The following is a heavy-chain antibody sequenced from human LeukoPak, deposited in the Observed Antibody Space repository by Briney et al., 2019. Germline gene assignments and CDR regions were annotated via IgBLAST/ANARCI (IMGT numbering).Heavy chain of an antibody. D-gene: IGHD2-15*01. Sequence: GSSLKVSCKASGGTFSSYAISWVRQTPGQGLEWMGRIIPIIGIAHYAQKSQGRVTITADKSTSTAYMELSSLRSEDTAVYYCARSGYCSGGSCYSSPYYYYGMDVWGQGTTVTVSS. CDR2: IIPIIGIA. CDR3: ARSGYCSGGSCYSSPYYYYGMDV. J-gene: IGHJ6*02. V-gene: IGHV1-69*04. CDR1: GGTFSSYA.